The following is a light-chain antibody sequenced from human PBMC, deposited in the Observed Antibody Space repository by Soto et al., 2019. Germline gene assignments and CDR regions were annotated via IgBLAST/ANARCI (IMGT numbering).Light chain of an antibody. CDR1: SSDVGGYNY. CDR3: SSYAGSSDWR. Sequence: ALTQPPSASGSPGQSVTISCTGASSDVGGYNYVSWYQQHPGKAPKLIIYEVNKRPSGVPDRFSGSKSGNTASLTVSGLQAEDEADYHCSSYAGSSDWRFGGGTKLTVL. J-gene: IGLJ3*02. V-gene: IGLV2-8*01. CDR2: EVN.